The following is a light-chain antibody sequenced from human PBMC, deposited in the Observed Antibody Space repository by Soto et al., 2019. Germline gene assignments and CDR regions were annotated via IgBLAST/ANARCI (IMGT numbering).Light chain of an antibody. V-gene: IGLV1-40*01. J-gene: IGLJ3*02. CDR3: QSYDSGLSGSV. CDR1: SSNIGAGYD. CDR2: GNS. Sequence: QSVLTQPPSVSGAPGQRVTISCTGSSSNIGAGYDVHWYQQLPGTAPKLLIYGNSNRPSGVPDRFSGSKSGTSASLAITGLQAEDEADYYCQSYDSGLSGSVFGGGTKRTVL.